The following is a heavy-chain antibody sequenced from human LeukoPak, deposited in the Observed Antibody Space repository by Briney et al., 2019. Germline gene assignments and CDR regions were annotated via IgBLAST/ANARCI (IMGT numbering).Heavy chain of an antibody. CDR2: INHSGST. CDR3: ATNGRYSSSSDY. V-gene: IGHV4-34*01. D-gene: IGHD6-6*01. CDR1: GGSFSGYY. Sequence: SETLSLTCAVYGGSFSGYYWSWIRQPPGKGLEWIGEINHSGSTNYNPSLKSRVTISVDTSKNQFPLKLSSVTAADTAVYYCATNGRYSSSSDYWGQGTLVTVSS. J-gene: IGHJ4*02.